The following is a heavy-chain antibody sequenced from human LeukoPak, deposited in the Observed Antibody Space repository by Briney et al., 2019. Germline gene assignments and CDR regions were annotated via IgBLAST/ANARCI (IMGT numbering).Heavy chain of an antibody. CDR2: FYTSGSG. Sequence: SQTLSLTCNVSDGTISSGNYYWDWIRQPAGKGLEWIGRFYTSGSGNYNPSLKSRVTMSMDASKNQFSLKLSSVTAADTAVYYCAASHTGLFGYWGQGTLVTVSS. V-gene: IGHV4-61*02. J-gene: IGHJ4*02. CDR3: AASHTGLFGY. CDR1: DGTISSGNYY. D-gene: IGHD5-18*01.